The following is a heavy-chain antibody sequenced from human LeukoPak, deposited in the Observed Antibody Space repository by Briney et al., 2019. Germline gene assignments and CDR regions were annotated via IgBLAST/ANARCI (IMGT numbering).Heavy chain of an antibody. CDR2: IYHSGST. CDR1: GGSFSGYY. J-gene: IGHJ4*02. CDR3: ARHPQQWLTYFDY. V-gene: IGHV4-34*01. Sequence: PSETLSLTCAVYGGSFSGYYWSWIRQPPGKGLEWIGSIYHSGSTYYNPSLKSRVTISVDTSKNQFSLKLSSVTAADTAVYYCARHPQQWLTYFDYWGQGTLVTVSS. D-gene: IGHD6-19*01.